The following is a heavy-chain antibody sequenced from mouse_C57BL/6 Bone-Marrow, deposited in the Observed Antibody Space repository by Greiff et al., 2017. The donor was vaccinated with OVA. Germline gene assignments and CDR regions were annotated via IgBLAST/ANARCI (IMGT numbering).Heavy chain of an antibody. V-gene: IGHV5-6*01. J-gene: IGHJ2*01. CDR2: ISSGGSYT. D-gene: IGHD2-3*01. Sequence: EVHLVESGGDLVKPGGSLKLSCAASGFTFSSYGMSWVRQTPDKRLEWVATISSGGSYTYYPDSVKGRFTISRDNAKNTLYLQMSSLKSEDTAMYYCARLSDGYYYFDYWGQGTTLTVSS. CDR3: ARLSDGYYYFDY. CDR1: GFTFSSYG.